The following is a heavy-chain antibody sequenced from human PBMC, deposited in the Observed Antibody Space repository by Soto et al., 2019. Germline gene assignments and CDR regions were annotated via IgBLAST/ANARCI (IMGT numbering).Heavy chain of an antibody. CDR1: GYTLSELA. V-gene: IGHV1-24*01. Sequence: ASVKVSCKVSGYTLSELAIHWVRQAPGKGFEWMGGFDPEGSDTIYAQKFPGRVTMTSDTSTETAYMELASVTSEDTAFYYCATMGFCGPGCYSFDYWGQGTLATVSS. CDR3: ATMGFCGPGCYSFDY. D-gene: IGHD2-21*02. CDR2: FDPEGSDT. J-gene: IGHJ4*02.